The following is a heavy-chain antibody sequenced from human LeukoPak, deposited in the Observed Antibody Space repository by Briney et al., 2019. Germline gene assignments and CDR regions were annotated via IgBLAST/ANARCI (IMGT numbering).Heavy chain of an antibody. V-gene: IGHV1-18*01. Sequence: ASVKDSCKPSGYTFTSAGISWVPQAPGQGLGWMGWISAYNGNTNYAQKLQGTVTMTTDTSTSTAYMELRSLRSDDTSVYYCGYGGNSVDYWGQGTLVTVSS. CDR1: GYTFTSAG. CDR2: ISAYNGNT. CDR3: GYGGNSVDY. J-gene: IGHJ4*02. D-gene: IGHD4-23*01.